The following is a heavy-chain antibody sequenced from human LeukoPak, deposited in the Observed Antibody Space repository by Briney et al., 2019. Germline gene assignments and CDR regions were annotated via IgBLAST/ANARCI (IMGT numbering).Heavy chain of an antibody. CDR2: INHSGST. Sequence: PSETLSLTCAVYGGSFSGYYWSWIRQPPGKGLEWIGEINHSGSTNYNPSLKSRVTISVDTSKNQFSLKLSSVTAADTAVYYCARYRGQQLGLGFDYWGQGTLVTVSS. V-gene: IGHV4-34*01. D-gene: IGHD6-13*01. CDR1: GGSFSGYY. J-gene: IGHJ4*02. CDR3: ARYRGQQLGLGFDY.